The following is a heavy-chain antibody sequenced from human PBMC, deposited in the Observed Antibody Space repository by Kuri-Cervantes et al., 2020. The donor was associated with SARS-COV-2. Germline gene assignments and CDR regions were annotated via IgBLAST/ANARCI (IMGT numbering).Heavy chain of an antibody. V-gene: IGHV1-2*02. CDR1: GYTFTSYY. Sequence: ASVKVSCKASGYTFTSYYMHWVRQAPGQGLEWMGWINPNSGDTDYAQKFQGRVTMTRDTSITTAYMELSRLTSDDTAVYSFARSRFIATAGLVDYWGQGTLVTVSS. J-gene: IGHJ4*02. CDR2: INPNSGDT. CDR3: ARSRFIATAGLVDY. D-gene: IGHD6-13*01.